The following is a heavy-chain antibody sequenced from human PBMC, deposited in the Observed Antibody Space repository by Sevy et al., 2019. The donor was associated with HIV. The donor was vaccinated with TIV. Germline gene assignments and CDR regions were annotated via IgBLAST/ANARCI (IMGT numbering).Heavy chain of an antibody. CDR3: ARDDAASVVVPAAQRAFDI. D-gene: IGHD2-2*01. CDR1: GFTFSSYS. V-gene: IGHV3-21*01. Sequence: GGSLRLSCAASGFTFSSYSMNWVRQAPGKGLEWVSSISSSSSYIYYADSVKGRFTISRDNAKNSLYLQMNSLRAEDTAVYYCARDDAASVVVPAAQRAFDIWGQGTMVTVS. J-gene: IGHJ3*02. CDR2: ISSSSSYI.